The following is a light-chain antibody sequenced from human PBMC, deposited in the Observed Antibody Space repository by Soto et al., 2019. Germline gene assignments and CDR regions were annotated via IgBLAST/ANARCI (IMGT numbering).Light chain of an antibody. V-gene: IGKV1-9*01. Sequence: IQLTQSPSSLSASVGDRVTITCRASQGISSNLAGYQQKPGKAPKLLLYAASTLQSGVTSRFSGGGSGTDFSLSISSMQPEDVATYYCQQLNSYPPFTFGPGTKVDIK. CDR3: QQLNSYPPFT. J-gene: IGKJ3*01. CDR2: AAS. CDR1: QGISSN.